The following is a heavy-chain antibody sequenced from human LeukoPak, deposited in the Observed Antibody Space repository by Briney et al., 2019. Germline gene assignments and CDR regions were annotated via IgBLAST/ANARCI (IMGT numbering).Heavy chain of an antibody. V-gene: IGHV3-7*01. CDR3: AKLEYNSWDFDY. CDR2: INQDVSQI. CDR1: GFTFRSYW. Sequence: GGSLRLSCAASGFTFRSYWMSWVRQAPGKGLEWVATINQDVSQIKYVDSVKGRFTISRDNAQNSLYLQMNSLRDEDTAVYYCAKLEYNSWDFDYWGQGTVVTVSS. J-gene: IGHJ4*02. D-gene: IGHD6-6*01.